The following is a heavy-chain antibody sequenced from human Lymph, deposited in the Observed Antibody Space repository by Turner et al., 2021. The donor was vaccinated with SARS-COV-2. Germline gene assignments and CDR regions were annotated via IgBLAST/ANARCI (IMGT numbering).Heavy chain of an antibody. D-gene: IGHD6-19*01. V-gene: IGHV3-30-3*01. CDR3: ARDGLKKEVAGTSDNGFDP. CDR2: IAYDGNNT. Sequence: QVQLVESGGVVVLPRWSLILSCAASVFTFSSNGLHWVRQAPGKGLEWVAVIAYDGNNTYYADSVKGRFTISRDNYKNTLYLQMSSRRPEDSALYYCARDGLKKEVAGTSDNGFDPWGQGTLVTVSS. J-gene: IGHJ5*02. CDR1: VFTFSSNG.